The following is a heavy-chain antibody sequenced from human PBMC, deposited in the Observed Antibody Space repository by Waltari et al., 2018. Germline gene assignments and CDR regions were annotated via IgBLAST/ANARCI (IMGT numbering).Heavy chain of an antibody. CDR1: GGSIRSGYW. CDR3: ASDRGRGLILDS. D-gene: IGHD2-15*01. CDR2: TQQCGRN. J-gene: IGHJ5*01. Sequence: QVQLQESGPGLVKPSGTLSLTCAVSGGSIRSGYWWSWVRPPPGKGLEWIGQTQQCGRNNYNPSLESRFTISVDTSNNQFSLKLSSATAADTAIYYCASDRGRGLILDSWGLGTMVTVSP. V-gene: IGHV4-4*02.